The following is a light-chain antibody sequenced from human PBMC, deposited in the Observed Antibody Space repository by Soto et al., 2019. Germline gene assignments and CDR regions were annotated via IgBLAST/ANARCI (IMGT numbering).Light chain of an antibody. V-gene: IGLV1-40*01. CDR1: SSNIGAGYD. J-gene: IGLJ1*01. CDR3: QSYDSSLSAYV. CDR2: GNN. Sequence: VLTQPPSVSGAPGQKVTISCTGSSSNIGAGYDVHWYQQLPGTAPKLLIYGNNNRPSGVPDRFSGSKSGTSASLAITGLQAEDEADYYCQSYDSSLSAYVFGTGTKVTVL.